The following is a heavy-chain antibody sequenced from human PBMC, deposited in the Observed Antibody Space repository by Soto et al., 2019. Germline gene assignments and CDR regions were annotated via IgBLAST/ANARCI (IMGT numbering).Heavy chain of an antibody. CDR2: VPGDGSRA. CDR1: GFSFSSYF. V-gene: IGHV3-74*01. D-gene: IGHD1-26*01. CDR3: ARENWYSLDV. J-gene: IGHJ6*02. Sequence: EVQLVESGGGSVQPGGSLRLSCAASGFSFSSYFMAWVRQAPGEGLVSVSHVPGDGSRASYADSVRGRFTISRDNAKNTLYLQMDSLGDEDMAIYYCARENWYSLDVWGQGTAVTVSS.